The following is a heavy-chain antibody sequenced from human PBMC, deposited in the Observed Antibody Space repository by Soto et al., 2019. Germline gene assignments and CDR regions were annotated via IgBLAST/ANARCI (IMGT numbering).Heavy chain of an antibody. CDR3: ARGVIH. J-gene: IGHJ4*02. CDR2: IYYSGST. V-gene: IGHV4-31*03. D-gene: IGHD2-21*01. CDR1: GGSISSGGYY. Sequence: QVQLQEAGPGLVKPSQTLSLTCTVSGGSISSGGYYWSWIRQHPGKGLEWIGYIYYSGSTYYNPSLNSRVTISGDTSKSQFSMERSSVTDADTAVYYCARGVIHGGQGTLVTVSS.